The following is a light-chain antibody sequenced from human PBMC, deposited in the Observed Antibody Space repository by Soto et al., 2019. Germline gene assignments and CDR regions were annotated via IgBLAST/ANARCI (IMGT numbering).Light chain of an antibody. CDR1: QCVSSN. V-gene: IGKV3-15*01. Sequence: EIMMTQSPATLSVSPGERATLSCRASQCVSSNLAWYQQKPGQAPRLLIYGASTRATGIPARFSGSGSGTDFTLTISSLEPEDFAVYYCQQRSNWPATFGQGTRLEV. CDR3: QQRSNWPAT. CDR2: GAS. J-gene: IGKJ5*01.